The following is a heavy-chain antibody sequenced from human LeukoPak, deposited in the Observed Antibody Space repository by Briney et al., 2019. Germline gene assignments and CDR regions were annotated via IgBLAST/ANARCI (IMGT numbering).Heavy chain of an antibody. CDR1: GYTFTSYD. CDR3: ARGVYYYDSSGYRGFDY. J-gene: IGHJ4*02. D-gene: IGHD3-22*01. Sequence: ASVKVPCKASGYTFTSYDINWVRQATGQGLEWMGWMNPNSGNTGYAQKFQGRVTITRNTSISTAYMELSSLRSEDTAVYYCARGVYYYDSSGYRGFDYWGQGTLVTVSS. V-gene: IGHV1-8*03. CDR2: MNPNSGNT.